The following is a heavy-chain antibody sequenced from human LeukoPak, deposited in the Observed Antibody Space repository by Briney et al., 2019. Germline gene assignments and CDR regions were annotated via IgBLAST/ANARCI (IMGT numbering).Heavy chain of an antibody. CDR1: GFTFSSYH. CDR2: IGSSGSYI. V-gene: IGHV3-21*01. D-gene: IGHD3-10*01. J-gene: IGHJ5*02. CDR3: ARPLMYYYGSETYFWFDP. Sequence: GGSLRLSCEVSGFTFSSYHMNWVRQAPGKGLEWVSSIGSSGSYIYYADSLTGRFTISRDNAKNSLYLQMNSLRAEDTAVYYCARPLMYYYGSETYFWFDPWGQGTLVTVSS.